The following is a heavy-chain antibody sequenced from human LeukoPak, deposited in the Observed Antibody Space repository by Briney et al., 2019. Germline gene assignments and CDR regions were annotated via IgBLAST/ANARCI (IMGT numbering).Heavy chain of an antibody. CDR1: GFTFDDYG. Sequence: GGSLRLSCAASGFTFDDYGMSWVRQAPGKGLEWVSGINWNGGSTGYADSVKGRFTISRDNAKNSLYLQMNSLRAEDTAVYYCAREVQLERLAFRKEGSAFDYWGQGTLVTVSS. V-gene: IGHV3-20*04. J-gene: IGHJ4*02. D-gene: IGHD1-1*01. CDR2: INWNGGST. CDR3: AREVQLERLAFRKEGSAFDY.